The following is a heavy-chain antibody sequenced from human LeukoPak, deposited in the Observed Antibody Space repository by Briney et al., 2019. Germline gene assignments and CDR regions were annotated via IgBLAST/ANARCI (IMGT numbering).Heavy chain of an antibody. CDR3: ARGVWFGELRSYYFDY. Sequence: SETLSLTCTVSGGSLSRYYCGSTRQPPGKGLEWIGYIYYSGSTNYNPSLKSRVTISVDTSKNQFSLKLSSVTAADTAVYYCARGVWFGELRSYYFDYWGQGTLVTVSS. D-gene: IGHD3-10*01. V-gene: IGHV4-59*01. CDR2: IYYSGST. CDR1: GGSLSRYY. J-gene: IGHJ4*02.